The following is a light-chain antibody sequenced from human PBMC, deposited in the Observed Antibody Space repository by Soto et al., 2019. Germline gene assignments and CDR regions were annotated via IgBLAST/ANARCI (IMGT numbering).Light chain of an antibody. Sequence: EIGLTQSPGTLSLSPGERATLSCRASQSVSSSYLAWYQQKPGQAPRILIYGASSRATGIPDRFSGSGSGTDFTLTISRLEPEDFAVYYCQQYGSSPGLTFGGGTKVEIK. CDR1: QSVSSSY. V-gene: IGKV3-20*01. CDR2: GAS. J-gene: IGKJ4*01. CDR3: QQYGSSPGLT.